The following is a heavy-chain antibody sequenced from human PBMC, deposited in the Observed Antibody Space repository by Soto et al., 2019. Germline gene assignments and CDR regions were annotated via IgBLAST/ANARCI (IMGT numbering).Heavy chain of an antibody. V-gene: IGHV1-18*01. CDR3: ARDRGVAPPVAGNTHYYYYMDV. J-gene: IGHJ6*03. CDR2: ISAYNGDT. CDR1: GYSFTNYG. Sequence: QDQLVQSGGEVKKPGASVKVSCKASGYSFTNYGITWVRQAPGQGFEWMGWISAYNGDTNYAQKHQGRVTMTTDAPTSTAYLEFGSLRSADTAVYYCARDRGVAPPVAGNTHYYYYMDVWGKGTTVTVSS. D-gene: IGHD6-19*01.